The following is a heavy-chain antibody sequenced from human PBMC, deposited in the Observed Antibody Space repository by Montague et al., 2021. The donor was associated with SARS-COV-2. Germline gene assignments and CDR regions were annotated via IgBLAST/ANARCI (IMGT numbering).Heavy chain of an antibody. Sequence: SETPSLTCVVSGDSISTDNWWTWVRLLPGKGLEWVGEIYHTGSTKYKPSLKSRVTISVDTSKNQFSLKLSSVTAADTAVYYCATLPSSITIFGVVQGYYFDDWGQGTLVTVSS. CDR2: IYHTGST. CDR3: ATLPSSITIFGVVQGYYFDD. CDR1: GDSISTDNW. J-gene: IGHJ4*02. V-gene: IGHV4-4*02. D-gene: IGHD3-3*01.